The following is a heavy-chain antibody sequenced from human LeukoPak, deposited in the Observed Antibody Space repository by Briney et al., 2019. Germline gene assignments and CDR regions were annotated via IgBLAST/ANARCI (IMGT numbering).Heavy chain of an antibody. Sequence: SGPTLLLPPEIFTLTCTLSGLSRSTRGLCVSWIRQPQRNDRGWLAHIESHDGKYSTSPHETRLTISKDTSTISVALTMTNMDPVVTATYYCARVYCSGCYDEDYDFDYWGQGTLVTVSS. J-gene: IGHJ4*02. CDR2: IESHDGK. CDR3: ARVYCSGCYDEDYDFDY. D-gene: IGHD3-10*01. V-gene: IGHV2-70*01. CDR1: GLSRSTRGLC.